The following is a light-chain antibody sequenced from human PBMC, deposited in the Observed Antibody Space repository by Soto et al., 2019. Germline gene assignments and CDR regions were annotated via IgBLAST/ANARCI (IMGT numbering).Light chain of an antibody. Sequence: EIVLTQSPGTLSLSPGETAALSCRASQSVSSRYLAWYQQKSGQAPRLLIYGASNRATGIPDRFSGSGSGTDFTLTISRLEPEDFAVYYCQQYGSSGTFGRGTKVDIK. CDR2: GAS. CDR3: QQYGSSGT. J-gene: IGKJ4*02. CDR1: QSVSSRY. V-gene: IGKV3-20*01.